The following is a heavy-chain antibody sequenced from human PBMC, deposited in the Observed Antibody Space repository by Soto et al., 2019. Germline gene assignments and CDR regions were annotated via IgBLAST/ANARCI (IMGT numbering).Heavy chain of an antibody. D-gene: IGHD6-6*01. V-gene: IGHV1-18*01. CDR3: ARGRDGDY. CDR2: ISAHNGNT. J-gene: IGHJ4*02. CDR1: GYTFTSYG. Sequence: QVHLVQSGAEVKKPGASVKVSCKASGYTFTSYGITWVRQAPGQGLEWMGWISAHNGNTDYAQKLQGRVIVTRDTPPSTAYMELRSLISDDTAVYYCARGRDGDYWGQGALVTVSS.